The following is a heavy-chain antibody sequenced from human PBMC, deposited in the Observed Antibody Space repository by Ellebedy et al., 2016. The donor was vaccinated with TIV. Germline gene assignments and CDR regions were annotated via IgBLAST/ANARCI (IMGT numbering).Heavy chain of an antibody. J-gene: IGHJ4*02. CDR3: ARSGPVYGDYVY. CDR2: IYPGDSDT. CDR1: GYSFTSYW. Sequence: GGSLRLSXKGSGYSFTSYWIGWVRQMPGKGLEWMGIIYPGDSDTRYSPSFQGQVTISADKSISTAYLQWSSLKASDTAMYYCARSGPVYGDYVYWGQGTLVTVSS. D-gene: IGHD4-17*01. V-gene: IGHV5-51*01.